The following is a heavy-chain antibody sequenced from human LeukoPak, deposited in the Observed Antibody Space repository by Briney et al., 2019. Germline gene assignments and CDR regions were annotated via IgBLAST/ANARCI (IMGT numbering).Heavy chain of an antibody. D-gene: IGHD3-22*01. CDR1: GFTFSRSA. V-gene: IGHV3-23*01. J-gene: IGHJ4*02. CDR3: VKVVYYYDSSGHYYVS. CDR2: IGGTGDTT. Sequence: GGSLRLSCAAAGFTFSRSAMSWVRQAPGKGVEWVSGIGGTGDTTYYADSVKGRFIISRDNSKNTLFLQMNSLRAEDTAVYYCVKVVYYYDSSGHYYVSWGQGTLVTVSS.